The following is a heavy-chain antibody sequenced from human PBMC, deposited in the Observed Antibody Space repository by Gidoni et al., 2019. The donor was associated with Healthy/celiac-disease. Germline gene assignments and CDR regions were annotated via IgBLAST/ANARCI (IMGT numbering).Heavy chain of an antibody. CDR1: GFTFSSYS. Sequence: EVQLVESGGGLVKPGGSLRLSCAASGFTFSSYSMNWVRQAPGKGLEWVSSISSSSSYIYYADSVKGRFTISRDNAKNSLYLQMNSLRAEDTAVYYCARDPEYSSSSGLFDYWGQGTLVTVSS. CDR2: ISSSSSYI. J-gene: IGHJ4*02. CDR3: ARDPEYSSSSGLFDY. D-gene: IGHD6-6*01. V-gene: IGHV3-21*01.